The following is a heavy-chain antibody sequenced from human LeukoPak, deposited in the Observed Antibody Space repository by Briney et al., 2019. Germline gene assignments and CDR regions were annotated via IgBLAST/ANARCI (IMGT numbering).Heavy chain of an antibody. V-gene: IGHV6-1*01. D-gene: IGHD1-7*01. CDR2: TYYRSKWYN. Sequence: SQTLSLTCAISGDSVSSNSAAWNWIRQSPWRGLEWLGRTYYRSKWYNDYAVSVKSRITINPDTSKNQFSLQLNSVTPEDTAVYYCARDKLELRKAFDHWGLGTLVTVSS. J-gene: IGHJ4*02. CDR3: ARDKLELRKAFDH. CDR1: GDSVSSNSAA.